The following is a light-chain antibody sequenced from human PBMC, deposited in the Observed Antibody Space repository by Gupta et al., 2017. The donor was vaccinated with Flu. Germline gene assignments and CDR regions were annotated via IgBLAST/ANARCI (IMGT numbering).Light chain of an antibody. CDR3: QQSYSTPGT. CDR2: AAS. V-gene: IGKV1-39*01. J-gene: IGKJ1*01. CDR1: QSISSY. Sequence: DIPMTRSPSSLSASVGDRVTITCRASQSISSYLNWYQQKPGKAPKLLIYAASSLQSGVPSRFSGSGSGTDFTLTISSLQPEDFATYYCQQSYSTPGTFGQGTKVEIK.